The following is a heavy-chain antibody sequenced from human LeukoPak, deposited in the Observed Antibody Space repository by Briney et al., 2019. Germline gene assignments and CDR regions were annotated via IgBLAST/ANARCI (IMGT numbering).Heavy chain of an antibody. Sequence: QSGGSLRLSCAASGFTFSSHGMHWVRQAPGKGLEWVAVISYDGSNKYYADSVKGRFTISRDNSKNTLYLQMNSLRAEDTAVYYCAKSYDYYYYYMDVWGKGTTVTVSS. CDR3: AKSYDYYYYYMDV. D-gene: IGHD1-26*01. J-gene: IGHJ6*03. V-gene: IGHV3-30*18. CDR2: ISYDGSNK. CDR1: GFTFSSHG.